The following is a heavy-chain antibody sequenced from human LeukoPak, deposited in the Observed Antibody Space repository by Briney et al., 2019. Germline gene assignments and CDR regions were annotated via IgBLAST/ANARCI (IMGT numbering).Heavy chain of an antibody. CDR3: ARDRAGDMTYFDY. CDR2: IFNSGST. V-gene: IGHV4-38-2*02. J-gene: IGHJ4*02. Sequence: SETLSLTCTVSGYSISSGYYWGWIRQSPGNGLQWIGNIFNSGSTYYNPSLKSRVTISAGTSKNQFSLRVSSVTAADTAVYYCARDRAGDMTYFDYWGQGTLVTVSS. CDR1: GYSISSGYY. D-gene: IGHD7-27*01.